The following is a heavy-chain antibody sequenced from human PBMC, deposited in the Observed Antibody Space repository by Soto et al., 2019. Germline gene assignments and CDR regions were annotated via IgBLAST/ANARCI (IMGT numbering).Heavy chain of an antibody. J-gene: IGHJ1*01. Sequence: TGGSLRLSCAASGFIFSSFTMHWARQAPGKGLEWVAVISFDGEKEYYADSVKGRFTISRDNSKNTLFLQIDSLRTEDTAAYYCARERTDDTYAEYLHYWGRGTLVTVSS. CDR1: GFIFSSFT. CDR2: ISFDGEKE. D-gene: IGHD3-9*01. CDR3: ARERTDDTYAEYLHY. V-gene: IGHV3-30*04.